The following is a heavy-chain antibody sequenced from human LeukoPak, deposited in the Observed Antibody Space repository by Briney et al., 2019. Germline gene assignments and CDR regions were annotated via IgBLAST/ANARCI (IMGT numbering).Heavy chain of an antibody. J-gene: IGHJ4*02. CDR2: INHSGST. CDR1: GGSFSGYY. CDR3: ARGPPYGSGGYYY. D-gene: IGHD3-10*01. V-gene: IGHV4-34*01. Sequence: SETLSLTCAVYGGSFSGYYWSWIRQPPGKGLEWIGEINHSGSTNYNPSLKSRVTISVDTSKNQFSLKLSSVTAADTAVYYCARGPPYGSGGYYYWGQGTLVTVSS.